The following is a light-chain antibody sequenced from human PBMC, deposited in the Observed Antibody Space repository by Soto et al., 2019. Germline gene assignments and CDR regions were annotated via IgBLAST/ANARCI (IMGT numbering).Light chain of an antibody. CDR1: QNINNY. CDR2: DAS. J-gene: IGKJ1*01. CDR3: QQYDDWPRT. V-gene: IGKV1-33*01. Sequence: DIQMTQSPSSLSASVGDRVTITCQASQNINNYLNWYQQKPGRAPKLLIYDASNLEAGVPSRFSGSGSGTEFTLTISGLQSEDFAIYYCQQYDDWPRTFGQGTKVDIK.